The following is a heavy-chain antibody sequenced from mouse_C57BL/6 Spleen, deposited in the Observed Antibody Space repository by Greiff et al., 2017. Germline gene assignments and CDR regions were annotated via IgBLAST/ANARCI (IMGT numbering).Heavy chain of an antibody. CDR2: IDPSDSYT. Sequence: VQLQQPGAELVMPGASVKLSCKASGYTFTSYWMHWVKQRPGQGLEWIGEIDPSDSYTNYNQKFKGKSTLTVDKSSSTAYMQLSSLTSEDSAVYYCARANYSNYVYYYAMDYWGQGTSVTVSS. CDR3: ARANYSNYVYYYAMDY. CDR1: GYTFTSYW. J-gene: IGHJ4*01. D-gene: IGHD2-5*01. V-gene: IGHV1-69*01.